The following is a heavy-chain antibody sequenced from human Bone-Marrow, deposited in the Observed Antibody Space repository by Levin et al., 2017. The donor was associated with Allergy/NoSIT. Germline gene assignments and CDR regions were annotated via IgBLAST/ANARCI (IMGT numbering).Heavy chain of an antibody. CDR1: GYTLTTYA. Sequence: TPGGSLRLSCKASGYTLTTYAINWVRQAPGQGLEWMGWINTNTGNPAYAQGFTGRFVFSLDTSVSTAFLQISSLKAEDTAVYYCARPSFRGLDAFDIWGQGTMVTVSS. CDR3: ARPSFRGLDAFDI. J-gene: IGHJ3*02. CDR2: INTNTGNP. V-gene: IGHV7-4-1*02. D-gene: IGHD3-10*01.